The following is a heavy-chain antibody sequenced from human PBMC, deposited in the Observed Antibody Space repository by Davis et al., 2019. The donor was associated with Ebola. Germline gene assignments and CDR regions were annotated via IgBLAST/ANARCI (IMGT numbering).Heavy chain of an antibody. CDR1: GGSFSDYY. V-gene: IGHV4-30-4*01. Sequence: SETLSLTCAVYGGSFSDYYWSWIRQPPGKGLEWIGYIYYSGSTYYNPPLKSRVTISVDTSKNQFSLKLSSVTAADTAVYYCARVPAAIVGYYYYGMDVWGQGTTVTVSS. CDR2: IYYSGST. CDR3: ARVPAAIVGYYYYGMDV. J-gene: IGHJ6*02. D-gene: IGHD2-2*02.